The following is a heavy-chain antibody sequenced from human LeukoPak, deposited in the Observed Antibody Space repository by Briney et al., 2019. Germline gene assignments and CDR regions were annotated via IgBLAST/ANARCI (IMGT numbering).Heavy chain of an antibody. D-gene: IGHD1-26*01. CDR3: ARDGKMGATFPGIYYFGY. J-gene: IGHJ4*02. V-gene: IGHV3-48*03. Sequence: PGGSLRLSCAASGFTFSSYEMNWVRQAPGKGLEWVSYISSSGNTIYYADSVKGRFTISRDNAKNSLYLQMNSLRAEDTAIYYCARDGKMGATFPGIYYFGYWGQGTLVTVSS. CDR1: GFTFSSYE. CDR2: ISSSGNTI.